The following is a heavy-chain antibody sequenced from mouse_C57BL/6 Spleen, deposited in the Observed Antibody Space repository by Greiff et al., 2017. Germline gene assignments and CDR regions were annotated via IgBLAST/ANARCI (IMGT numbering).Heavy chain of an antibody. J-gene: IGHJ1*03. Sequence: VQLVESGPGLVAPSQSLSITCTVSGFSLTSYGVDWVRQSPGKGLEWLGVIWGVGSTNYNTALKARLSISKDNSKSQVFLKMNSLQTEDIAMYYCARTRAGYWYFDVWGTGTTVTVSS. CDR1: GFSLTSYG. D-gene: IGHD3-1*01. V-gene: IGHV2-6*01. CDR3: ARTRAGYWYFDV. CDR2: IWGVGST.